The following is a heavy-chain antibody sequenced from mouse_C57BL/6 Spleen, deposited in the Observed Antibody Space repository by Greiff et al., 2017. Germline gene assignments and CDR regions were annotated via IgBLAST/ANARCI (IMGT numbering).Heavy chain of an antibody. V-gene: IGHV1-50*01. Sequence: QVQLQQPGAELVKPGASVKLSCTASGYTFTSYWMQWVKQRPGQGLEWIGEIDPSDSYTNYTQKFKGKATLTVDTSSSTTYMQLSSLTSEDSAVYDCARKTAPMDYWGQGTSVTVSS. CDR3: ARKTAPMDY. CDR1: GYTFTSYW. D-gene: IGHD3-2*01. J-gene: IGHJ4*01. CDR2: IDPSDSYT.